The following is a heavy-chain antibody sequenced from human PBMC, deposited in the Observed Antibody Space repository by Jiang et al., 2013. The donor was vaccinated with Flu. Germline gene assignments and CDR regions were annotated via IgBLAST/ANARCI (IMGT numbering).Heavy chain of an antibody. Sequence: GLVKPSETLSLTCTVSGGSISSSSYYWGWIRQPPGKGLEWIVSIYYSGSTYYNPSLKSRVTISVDTSENQFSLKLSSVTAADTALYYCARHNEVRAAASAFDNWGQGTLVTVSS. V-gene: IGHV4-39*01. CDR2: IYYSGST. CDR1: GGSISSSSYY. CDR3: ARHNEVRAAASAFDN. D-gene: IGHD6-13*01. J-gene: IGHJ4*02.